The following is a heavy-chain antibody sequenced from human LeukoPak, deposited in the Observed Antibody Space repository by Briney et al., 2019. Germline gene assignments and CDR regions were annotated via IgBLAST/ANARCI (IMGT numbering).Heavy chain of an antibody. J-gene: IGHJ4*02. Sequence: GASVKVSCKVSGYTLTELSMHWVRQAPGKGLEWMGGFDPEDGETIYTQKFQGRVTMTEDTSTDTAYMELSSLRSEDTAVYYCATAALGGDNPATFDYWGQGTLVTVSS. CDR1: GYTLTELS. V-gene: IGHV1-24*01. CDR2: FDPEDGET. D-gene: IGHD4-17*01. CDR3: ATAALGGDNPATFDY.